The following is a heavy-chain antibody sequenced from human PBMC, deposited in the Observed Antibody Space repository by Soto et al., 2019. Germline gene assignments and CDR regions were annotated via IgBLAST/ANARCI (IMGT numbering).Heavy chain of an antibody. CDR3: ARVVGPYSGSQTVDY. V-gene: IGHV3-72*01. D-gene: IGHD1-26*01. CDR2: SRNKANSYTT. Sequence: EVQLVESGGGLVQPGGSLRLSCAASGFTFSDHYMDWVHQAPGKGLEWVGRSRNKANSYTTAYAASVRGRFTISRDDSKNSLYLQMNSLKTEDTAVYYCARVVGPYSGSQTVDYWGQGTLVTVSS. CDR1: GFTFSDHY. J-gene: IGHJ4*02.